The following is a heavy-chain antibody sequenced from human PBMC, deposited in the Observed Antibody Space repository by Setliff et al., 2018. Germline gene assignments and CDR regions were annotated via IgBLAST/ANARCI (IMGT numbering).Heavy chain of an antibody. CDR1: GGSITSSSYY. CDR2: IYYSGST. J-gene: IGHJ4*02. D-gene: IGHD3-3*01. V-gene: IGHV4-39*07. CDR3: ARRETYYNFWSGYYAY. Sequence: LTCTVSGGSITSSSYYWGWVRQPPGKGLEWIGSIYYSGSTYYNPSLKSRVTISVDTSKNQFSLKLSSVTAADTAVYYCARRETYYNFWSGYYAYWGQGTLVTVSS.